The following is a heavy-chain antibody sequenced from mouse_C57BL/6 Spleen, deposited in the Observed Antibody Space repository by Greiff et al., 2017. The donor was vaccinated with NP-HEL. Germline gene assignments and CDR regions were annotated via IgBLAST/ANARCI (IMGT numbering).Heavy chain of an antibody. J-gene: IGHJ1*03. CDR1: GYTFTSYW. D-gene: IGHD2-4*01. CDR2: INPSNGGT. V-gene: IGHV1-53*01. CDR3: ARSRDYDGYWYFDV. Sequence: VQLQQSGTELVKPGASVKLSCKASGYTFTSYWMHWVKQRPGQGLEWIGNINPSNGGTNYNEKFKSKATLTVDKSSSTAYMQLSSLTSEDSAVYYCARSRDYDGYWYFDVWGTGTTVTVSS.